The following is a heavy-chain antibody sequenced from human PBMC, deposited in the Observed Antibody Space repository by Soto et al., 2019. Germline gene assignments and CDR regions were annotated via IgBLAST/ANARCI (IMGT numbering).Heavy chain of an antibody. CDR1: GFTFSSFG. J-gene: IGHJ4*02. CDR2: IAFDGSDE. Sequence: QVQLVESGGGVVQPGRSLRLSCVVSGFTFSSFGMHWVRQAPGKGLEWVAVIAFDGSDEYYGDSVKGRFSISGDNSKSTLYLQMNSLRPEDAAVYYCAKGLYSYGSSYFESWGQGTLVTVSS. CDR3: AKGLYSYGSSYFES. V-gene: IGHV3-30*18. D-gene: IGHD5-18*01.